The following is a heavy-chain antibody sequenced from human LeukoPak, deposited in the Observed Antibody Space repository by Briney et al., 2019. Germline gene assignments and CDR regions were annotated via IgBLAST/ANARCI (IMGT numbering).Heavy chain of an antibody. Sequence: SVKISCKTSGDTFSSYTIRWGRHAPGQGLEWMGRIIPLLVIANYAQKFQGRVTITADKSTSTVYMERSSRRSEDTAVYYCASPRALYCSSTSCQTANGAFDIWGQGTMVTVSS. J-gene: IGHJ3*02. V-gene: IGHV1-69*02. D-gene: IGHD2-2*01. CDR1: GDTFSSYT. CDR3: ASPRALYCSSTSCQTANGAFDI. CDR2: IIPLLVIA.